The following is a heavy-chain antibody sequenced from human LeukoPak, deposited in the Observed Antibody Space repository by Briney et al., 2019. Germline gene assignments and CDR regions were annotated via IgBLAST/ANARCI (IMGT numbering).Heavy chain of an antibody. CDR1: GGSISSDY. Sequence: SETLSLTCTVSGGSISSDYWSWIRQPPGKGLEWIGYIYYSGSTNYNPSLKSRVTISVDTSKNQFSLKLSSVTAADTAVYYCARDPSWEWNWFDPWGQGTLVTVSS. J-gene: IGHJ5*02. CDR2: IYYSGST. CDR3: ARDPSWEWNWFDP. V-gene: IGHV4-59*01. D-gene: IGHD3-3*01.